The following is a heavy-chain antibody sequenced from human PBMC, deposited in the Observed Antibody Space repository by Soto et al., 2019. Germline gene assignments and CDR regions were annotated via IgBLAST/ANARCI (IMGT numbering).Heavy chain of an antibody. J-gene: IGHJ6*02. Sequence: QVQLQQSGPGLVKPSHTLSLTCTGSGGSISSDYYHWTWIRQSPGKGLEWIGYVHHSGSILYNTSLKSRVTISVDTFKNQFSLHLSSVTAADTAVYFCAREDDGGDSLDVWGQGTTVTVSS. D-gene: IGHD2-21*02. CDR1: GGSISSDYYH. CDR3: AREDDGGDSLDV. CDR2: VHHSGSI. V-gene: IGHV4-30-4*08.